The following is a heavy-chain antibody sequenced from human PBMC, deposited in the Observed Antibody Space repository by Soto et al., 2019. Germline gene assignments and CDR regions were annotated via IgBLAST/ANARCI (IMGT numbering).Heavy chain of an antibody. V-gene: IGHV4-39*01. Sequence: QLQLQESGPGLVKPSETLSLTCTVSGGSISSSSYYWGWIRQPPGKGLEWIGSIYYSGSTYYNPSLMSRVTISVDTSKNQFSLKLSSVTAADTAVYYCARKYRQPTWFDPWGQGTLVTVSS. CDR3: ARKYRQPTWFDP. D-gene: IGHD2-2*02. CDR1: GGSISSSSYY. J-gene: IGHJ5*02. CDR2: IYYSGST.